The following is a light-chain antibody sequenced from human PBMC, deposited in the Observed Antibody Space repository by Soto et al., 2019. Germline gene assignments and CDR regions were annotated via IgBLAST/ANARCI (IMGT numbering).Light chain of an antibody. J-gene: IGLJ3*02. CDR1: SSDVGFYNY. Sequence: QSALTQPASVSGSSGQSITISCTGTSSDVGFYNYVCWYQQHPGKAPKLIIHDVSNRPSGVSNRFSGSKSGNTASLTISGLQAEDEADYYCSSYTSSGTWVFGGGTKVTVL. V-gene: IGLV2-14*01. CDR2: DVS. CDR3: SSYTSSGTWV.